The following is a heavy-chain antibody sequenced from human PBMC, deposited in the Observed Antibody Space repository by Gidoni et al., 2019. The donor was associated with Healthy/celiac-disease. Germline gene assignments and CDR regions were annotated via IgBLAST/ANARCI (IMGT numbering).Heavy chain of an antibody. V-gene: IGHV4-59*01. CDR1: GASIRSYY. Sequence: QVQLQESGPGLVKPSETLSLTCTVSGASIRSYYWSWIRQPPGKGLDWIGYIYYSGSTNYSPSLKSRVTISVDTSKNQFSLKLSSVTAADTAVYYCARDSGGAVAVDYGMDVWGQGTTVTVSS. CDR3: ARDSGGAVAVDYGMDV. J-gene: IGHJ6*02. CDR2: IYYSGST. D-gene: IGHD6-19*01.